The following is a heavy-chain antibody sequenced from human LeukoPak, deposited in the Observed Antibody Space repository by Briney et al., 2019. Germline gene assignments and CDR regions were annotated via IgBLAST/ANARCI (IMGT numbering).Heavy chain of an antibody. Sequence: GGSLRLSCAASGFTFSIYTMNWVRQAPGKGLEGVSSTSSSSSYIYYADSVKGRFTISRDNANNSLYLQMNSLRAEDTAVYYCARGGDNFDYWGQGTLVTVSS. CDR1: GFTFSIYT. J-gene: IGHJ4*02. V-gene: IGHV3-21*01. D-gene: IGHD4-17*01. CDR3: ARGGDNFDY. CDR2: TSSSSSYI.